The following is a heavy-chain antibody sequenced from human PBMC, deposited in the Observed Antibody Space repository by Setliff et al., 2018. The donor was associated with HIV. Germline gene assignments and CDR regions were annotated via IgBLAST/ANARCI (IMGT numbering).Heavy chain of an antibody. D-gene: IGHD5-18*01. V-gene: IGHV4-59*11. CDR3: ARVPRDTGLARGYMYNMDV. CDR2: IYYNGNA. CDR1: GVSLNTHY. Sequence: SETLSLTCTVSGVSLNTHYWSWIRRPPGKGLEWIAFIYYNGNAAYNPSLGSRVTISIDTSRKQFSLKVSAVTAADTAVYYCARVPRDTGLARGYMYNMDVWGKGTTVTVSS. J-gene: IGHJ6*03.